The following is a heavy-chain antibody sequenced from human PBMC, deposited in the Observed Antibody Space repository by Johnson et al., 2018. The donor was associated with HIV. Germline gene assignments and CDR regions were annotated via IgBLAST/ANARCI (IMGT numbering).Heavy chain of an antibody. D-gene: IGHD3-10*01. CDR1: GFTFSSYA. Sequence: QVQLVESGGGVVQPGRSLRLSCAASGFTFSSYAMHWVRQAPGKGLEWVVTISYDGSTKYYADSVKGRFTLSSDNSKNTLYLQMNSLRAEDTAVYYCARDRYYYGSGSRDAFDIWGQGTMVTVSS. CDR3: ARDRYYYGSGSRDAFDI. V-gene: IGHV3-30-3*01. J-gene: IGHJ3*02. CDR2: ISYDGSTK.